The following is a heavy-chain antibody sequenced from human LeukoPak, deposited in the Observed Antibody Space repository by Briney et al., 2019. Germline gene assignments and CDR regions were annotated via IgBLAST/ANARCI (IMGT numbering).Heavy chain of an antibody. D-gene: IGHD3-16*01. CDR1: GGSISSSNSY. V-gene: IGHV4-39*01. Sequence: PSETLSLTCTVSGGSISSSNSYWAWIRQPPGRGLEWVASIHYSGNTYSNPSVEGRVTISVETSKNQFSLRLSSVTAADTALYYCARVNTQGVPSPWGQGTLVTVSS. CDR2: IHYSGNT. J-gene: IGHJ5*02. CDR3: ARVNTQGVPSP.